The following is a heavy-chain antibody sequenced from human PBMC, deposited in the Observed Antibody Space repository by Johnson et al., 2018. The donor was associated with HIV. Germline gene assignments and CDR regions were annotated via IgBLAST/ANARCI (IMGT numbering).Heavy chain of an antibody. D-gene: IGHD6-13*01. J-gene: IGHJ3*02. CDR3: ARRNSSWDAFDI. CDR2: IGIAGDT. Sequence: EVHLVESGGGVVQPGRSLRLSCAASGFTFNRYAMHWVRQATGKGLEWVSAIGIAGDTYYPGSVNGRFYISRENAKNSFYLQMNSLRAGDTAVYYCARRNSSWDAFDIWGQGTMVTVSS. V-gene: IGHV3-13*01. CDR1: GFTFNRYA.